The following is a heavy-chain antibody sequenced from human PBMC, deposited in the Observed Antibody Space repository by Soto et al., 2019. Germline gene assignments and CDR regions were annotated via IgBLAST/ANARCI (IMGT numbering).Heavy chain of an antibody. CDR2: IAYDGSNK. D-gene: IGHD5-18*01. J-gene: IGHJ4*02. CDR1: GFTFSSSG. Sequence: GGSLRLSCAASGFTFSSSGMYWVRQAPGKGLEWVAAIAYDGSNKYHADSVKGRFTISRDNSKNTLYLQMNSLRVEDTAVYYCAKDIVRYTYGACDYWGQGALVTVSS. CDR3: AKDIVRYTYGACDY. V-gene: IGHV3-30*18.